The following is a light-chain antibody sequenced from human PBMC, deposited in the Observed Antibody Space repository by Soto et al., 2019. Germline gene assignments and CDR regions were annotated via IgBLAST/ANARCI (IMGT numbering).Light chain of an antibody. CDR1: SSDVGGFNY. CDR2: DAG. Sequence: QSVLTQPASVSGSPVQSIPISCTGSSSDVGGFNYVSWYQQHPGKAPKLMIYDAGHRPPGVSDRFSGSKSGNTASLTIPGLQAEDAADYYCGSYPPTRAPFGTGTKFTVL. V-gene: IGLV2-14*03. CDR3: GSYPPTRAP. J-gene: IGLJ1*01.